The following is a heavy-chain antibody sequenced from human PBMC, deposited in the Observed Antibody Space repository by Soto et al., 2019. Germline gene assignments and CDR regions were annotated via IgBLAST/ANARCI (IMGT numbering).Heavy chain of an antibody. Sequence: QVQLVQSGAEVKKPESSVKVSCKAPVGTFSTYAISWVRQAPGQGLEWMGEIIPMFGTANYAQRFQDRVTITADESTNTVYMELSSLRSEDTAVYFCASGIQLWLRRINNGYSGWGQGTLVTVSS. J-gene: IGHJ4*02. CDR2: IIPMFGTA. CDR3: ASGIQLWLRRINNGYSG. D-gene: IGHD5-18*01. V-gene: IGHV1-69*12. CDR1: VGTFSTYA.